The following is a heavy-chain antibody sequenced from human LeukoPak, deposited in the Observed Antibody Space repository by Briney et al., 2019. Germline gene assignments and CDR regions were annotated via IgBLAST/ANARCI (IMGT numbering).Heavy chain of an antibody. Sequence: PGGSLRLSCAASGFTFSSYGMSWVRQAPGKGLEWLSSISDTGSSTYYADSVKGRFTISRDNSRNTLVLQMNSLRADDTAVYYCAKGRCGNTSFLDCWGQGNLVTVSS. CDR3: AKGRCGNTSFLDC. CDR1: GFTFSSYG. CDR2: ISDTGSST. D-gene: IGHD2-21*01. J-gene: IGHJ4*02. V-gene: IGHV3-23*01.